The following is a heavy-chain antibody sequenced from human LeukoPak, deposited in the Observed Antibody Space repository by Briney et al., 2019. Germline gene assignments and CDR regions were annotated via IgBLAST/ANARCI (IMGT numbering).Heavy chain of an antibody. CDR1: GYTFTGYG. J-gene: IGHJ4*02. Sequence: ASVKVSCKASGYTFTGYGIAWVRQAPGQGLEWMGWISAYNGNTNYARKLQGRVTMTTDTSTSTAYVELRSLRSDDTAIYYCAMEGSSGWTFDYWGQGTLVTVSS. CDR3: AMEGSSGWTFDY. CDR2: ISAYNGNT. V-gene: IGHV1-18*01. D-gene: IGHD6-19*01.